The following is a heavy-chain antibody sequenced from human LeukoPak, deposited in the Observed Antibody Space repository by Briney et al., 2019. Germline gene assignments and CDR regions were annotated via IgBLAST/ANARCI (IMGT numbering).Heavy chain of an antibody. V-gene: IGHV4-34*01. D-gene: IGHD2-2*01. CDR2: INHSGST. J-gene: IGHJ4*02. CDR1: GGSFSGHY. CDR3: ARVGYCSSTSCPNDY. Sequence: PSETLSLTCAVYGGSFSGHYWSWIRQPPGKGLEWIGEINHSGSTNYNPSLKSRVTISVDTSKNQFSLKLSSVTAADTAVYYCARVGYCSSTSCPNDYWGQGTLVTVSS.